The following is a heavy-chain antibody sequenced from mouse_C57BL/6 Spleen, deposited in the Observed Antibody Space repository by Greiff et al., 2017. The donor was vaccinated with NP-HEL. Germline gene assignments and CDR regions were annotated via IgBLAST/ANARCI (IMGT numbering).Heavy chain of an antibody. CDR3: ARSYGYSPFAY. V-gene: IGHV1-85*01. J-gene: IGHJ3*01. D-gene: IGHD2-2*01. Sequence: VQLQESGPELVKPGASVKLSCKASGYTFTSYDINWVKQRPGQGLEWIGWIYPRDGSTKYNEKFKGKATLTVDTSSSTAYMELHSLTSEDSAVYFCARSYGYSPFAYWGQGTLVTVSA. CDR2: IYPRDGST. CDR1: GYTFTSYD.